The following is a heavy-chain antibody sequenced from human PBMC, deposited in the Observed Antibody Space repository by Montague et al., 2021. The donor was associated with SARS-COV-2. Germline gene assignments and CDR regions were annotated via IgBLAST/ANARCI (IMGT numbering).Heavy chain of an antibody. CDR3: ARTGSSSGAPSFDY. Sequence: SETLSLTCVVSGGSISSINWWSWVRQPPGKGLEWIGEIYHSGSTNYNPFLKSRVIISVDKSKNQFSLKLSSVTAADTSVYYCARTGSSSGAPSFDYWGQGTPVTVSS. CDR1: GGSISSINW. D-gene: IGHD6-19*01. J-gene: IGHJ4*02. CDR2: IYHSGST. V-gene: IGHV4-4*02.